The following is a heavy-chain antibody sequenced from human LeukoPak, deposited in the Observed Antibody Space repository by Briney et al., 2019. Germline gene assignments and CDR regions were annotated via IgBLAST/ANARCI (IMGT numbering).Heavy chain of an antibody. J-gene: IGHJ5*02. V-gene: IGHV3-23*01. Sequence: TGGSLRLSCAASGFTFSSYAMSWVRQAPGKGREWVSAISGSGGSTYYADFVKGRFTISRDNSRNTLYLQMNSLRAEDTAVYYCAKERYYDSTLDPWGQGTLVTVSS. CDR2: ISGSGGST. CDR3: AKERYYDSTLDP. D-gene: IGHD3-22*01. CDR1: GFTFSSYA.